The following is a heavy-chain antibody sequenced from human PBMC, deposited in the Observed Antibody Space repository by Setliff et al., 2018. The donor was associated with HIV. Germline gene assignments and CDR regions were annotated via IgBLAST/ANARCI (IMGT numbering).Heavy chain of an antibody. CDR3: AKLTRLKASFPTDYLDP. J-gene: IGHJ5*02. CDR1: RLTLSSNY. D-gene: IGHD4-17*01. Sequence: RGESLKISCTASRLTLSSNYMTWVRQSPGKGLEWVSTLYPGGSAYYADSIKGRFTISRENAKNTLYLQMDSLRSEDTAVYFCAKLTRLKASFPTDYLDPWGQGILVTVSS. CDR2: LYPGGSA. V-gene: IGHV3-66*02.